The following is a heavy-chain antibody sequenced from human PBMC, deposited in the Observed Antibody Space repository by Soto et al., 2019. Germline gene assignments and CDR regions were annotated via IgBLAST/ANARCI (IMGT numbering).Heavy chain of an antibody. Sequence: PSQTLSLTCAISGDSVSGNSAAWNWIRQSPSRGLEWLGRTYYRSKWYNDYAVSVKSRITVTPDTSKNQFSQHLNSVTPEDTAVYYCARESPYSERSGSYFDYWGQGALVTVSS. V-gene: IGHV6-1*01. D-gene: IGHD3-22*01. CDR2: TYYRSKWYN. J-gene: IGHJ4*02. CDR1: GDSVSGNSAA. CDR3: ARESPYSERSGSYFDY.